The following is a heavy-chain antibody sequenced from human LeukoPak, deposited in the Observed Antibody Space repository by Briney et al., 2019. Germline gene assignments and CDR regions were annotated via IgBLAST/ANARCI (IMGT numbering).Heavy chain of an antibody. J-gene: IGHJ4*02. V-gene: IGHV1-2*02. Sequence: ASVKVSCKASGYTFTGYYMHWVRQAPGQGLEWMGWINPNSGGTNYAQKFQGRVTMTRDTSTSTAYMELSRLRSDDTAVYYCATVSNVVVVAAFDYWGQGTLVTVSS. CDR1: GYTFTGYY. CDR3: ATVSNVVVVAAFDY. D-gene: IGHD2-15*01. CDR2: INPNSGGT.